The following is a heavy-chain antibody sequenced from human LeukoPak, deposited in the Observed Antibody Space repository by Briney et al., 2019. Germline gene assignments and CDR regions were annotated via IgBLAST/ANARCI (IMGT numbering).Heavy chain of an antibody. J-gene: IGHJ4*02. CDR3: ARDSSGYQ. CDR1: GFTFSTYW. Sequence: GGSLRPSCAASGFTFSTYWMSWVRQAPGKGLEWVANIKEDGSEKYYGDSVKGRFTISRGNAKNSLYLQMNSLRAEDTAVYYCARDSSGYQWGQGTLVTVSS. CDR2: IKEDGSEK. V-gene: IGHV3-7*01. D-gene: IGHD3-22*01.